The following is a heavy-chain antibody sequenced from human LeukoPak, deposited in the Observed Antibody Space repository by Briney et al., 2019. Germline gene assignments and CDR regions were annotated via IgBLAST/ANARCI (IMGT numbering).Heavy chain of an antibody. J-gene: IGHJ6*03. CDR1: GFTFSSYA. V-gene: IGHV3-23*01. CDR2: ISGSGGST. D-gene: IGHD3-3*01. CDR3: AKVVYYDFPYYYYYMDV. Sequence: TGGSLRLSCAASGFTFSSYAMSWVRQAPGKGLEWVSAISGSGGSTYYADSVKGRFTISRDNSKNTLYLQMNSLRAEDTAVYYCAKVVYYDFPYYYYYMDVWGKGTTVTVSS.